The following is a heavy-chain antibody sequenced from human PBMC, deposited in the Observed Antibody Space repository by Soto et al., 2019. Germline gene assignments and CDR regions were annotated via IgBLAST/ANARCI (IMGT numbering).Heavy chain of an antibody. CDR2: ITPMSGTT. J-gene: IGHJ1*01. CDR3: ARGVSMAGRPGFFHH. D-gene: IGHD6-6*01. V-gene: IGHV1-69*06. Sequence: QVQLVQSGAEVQKSGSSVKVSCKAPGETFRRDVIRWVRQAPGQGLEWLGGITPMSGTTDYAQKFQGRVTISADKSTGTAYFELSSLTFDDTGVYYCARGVSMAGRPGFFHHWGQGSLVTVSS. CDR1: GETFRRDV.